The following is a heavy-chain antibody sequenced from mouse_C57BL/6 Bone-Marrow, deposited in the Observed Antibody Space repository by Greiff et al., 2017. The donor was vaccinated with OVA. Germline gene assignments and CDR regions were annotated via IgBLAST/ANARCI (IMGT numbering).Heavy chain of an antibody. D-gene: IGHD1-1*01. CDR2: ISDGGSYT. CDR3: ARDDGSSLAY. Sequence: EVQLVESGGGLVKPGGSLKLSCAASGFTFSSYAMSWVRQTPEKRLEWVATISDGGSYTYYPDNVKGRFTISRDNAKNNLYLQMSNLKSEDTAMYYWARDDGSSLAYWGQGTLVTVSA. V-gene: IGHV5-4*01. J-gene: IGHJ3*01. CDR1: GFTFSSYA.